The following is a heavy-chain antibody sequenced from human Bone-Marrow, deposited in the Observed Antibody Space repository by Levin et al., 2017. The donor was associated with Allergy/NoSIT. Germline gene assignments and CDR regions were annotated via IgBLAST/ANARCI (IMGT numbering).Heavy chain of an antibody. V-gene: IGHV3-30*03. J-gene: IGHJ5*02. D-gene: IGHD3-22*01. CDR1: GFTFSYYG. CDR2: VSEDGNKK. Sequence: GGSLRLSCEASGFTFSYYGMHWVRQAPGKGLEWVAVVSEDGNKKYYVDSVKGRFTISRDNSKNTLYLHMNSLRADDTAMYYCHMDSAGGLMNSRTYYYSPAGWFDPWGPGTLVTVSS. CDR3: HMDSAGGLMNSRTYYYSPAGWFDP.